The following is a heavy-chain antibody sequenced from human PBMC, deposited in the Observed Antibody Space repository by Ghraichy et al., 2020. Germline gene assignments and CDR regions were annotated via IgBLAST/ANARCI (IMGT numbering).Heavy chain of an antibody. Sequence: GGSLRLSCAASGFTFSDHFVDWVRQAPGKGLEWVGRIRNKANSYSTEYGASVKGRFTISRDDSKNSLWLQMSSLRTEDTAVYYCTRAILGATDFWGQGTLVTVSS. CDR2: IRNKANSYST. CDR3: TRAILGATDF. J-gene: IGHJ4*02. V-gene: IGHV3-72*01. CDR1: GFTFSDHF. D-gene: IGHD1-26*01.